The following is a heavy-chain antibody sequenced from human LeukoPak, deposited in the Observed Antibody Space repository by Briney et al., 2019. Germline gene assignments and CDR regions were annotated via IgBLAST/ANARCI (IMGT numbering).Heavy chain of an antibody. J-gene: IGHJ4*02. D-gene: IGHD6-6*01. CDR3: ARDPSIAARPLFDY. CDR2: TYYRSKWYN. CDR1: GHSVASNSGA. Sequence: SQTLSLTCAISGHSVASNSGAWNWIRHYPSRGLEWLGRTYYRSKWYNDYAVSVKSRITINPDTSKNQFSLQLNSVTPEDTAVYYCARDPSIAARPLFDYWGQGTLVTVSS. V-gene: IGHV6-1*01.